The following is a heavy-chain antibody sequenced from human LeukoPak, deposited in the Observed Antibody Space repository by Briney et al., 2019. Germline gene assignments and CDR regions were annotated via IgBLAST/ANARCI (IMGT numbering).Heavy chain of an antibody. D-gene: IGHD1-1*01. CDR2: IKYDGYEE. V-gene: IGHV3-7*01. CDR1: GFTFSRYW. J-gene: IGHJ4*02. CDR3: KSGGAAPGSFDY. Sequence: GGSLRLSCAASGFTFSRYWMSWMRQPPGKGLEWVANIKYDGYEEYYVDSVKGRFTISRDNAKNSLYLQLNSLRVEDTAVYYCKSGGAAPGSFDYWGQGTLVTVSP.